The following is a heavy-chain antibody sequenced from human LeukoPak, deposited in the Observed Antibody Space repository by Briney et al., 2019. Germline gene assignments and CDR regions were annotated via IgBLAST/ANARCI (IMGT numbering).Heavy chain of an antibody. CDR1: GFTFSDYY. Sequence: PGGSLRLSCAASGFTFSDYYMSWIRQAPGKGLEWVSYISSSGSTIYYADSVKGRFTISRDNAKNSLYLQMNSLRAEDTAVYYCARDQRAVALLPFDYWGQGTLVTVSS. CDR3: ARDQRAVALLPFDY. D-gene: IGHD6-19*01. V-gene: IGHV3-11*04. CDR2: ISSSGSTI. J-gene: IGHJ4*02.